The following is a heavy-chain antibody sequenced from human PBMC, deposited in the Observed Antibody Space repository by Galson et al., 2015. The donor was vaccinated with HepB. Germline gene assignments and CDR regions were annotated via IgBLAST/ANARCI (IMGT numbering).Heavy chain of an antibody. V-gene: IGHV1-2*06. D-gene: IGHD6-19*01. J-gene: IGHJ4*02. Sequence: SVKVSCKASGYTFTGYYMHWVRQAPGQGLEWMGRINPNSGGTNYAQKFQGRVTMTRDTSISTAYMELSRLRSDDTAVYYCARETPVAGTVPVTPRFYYWGQGTLVTVSS. CDR2: INPNSGGT. CDR1: GYTFTGYY. CDR3: ARETPVAGTVPVTPRFYY.